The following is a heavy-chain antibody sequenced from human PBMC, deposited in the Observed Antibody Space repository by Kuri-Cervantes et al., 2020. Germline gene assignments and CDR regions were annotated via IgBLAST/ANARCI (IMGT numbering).Heavy chain of an antibody. D-gene: IGHD1-26*01. CDR3: ARCSGSYSDWFDP. J-gene: IGHJ5*02. CDR1: GFTFSSYS. CDR2: ISSSSSNI. Sequence: ESLKISCAASGFTFSSYSMNWFRQAPGKGLEWVSYISSSSSNIYYAVSVKGRFTISRDNAKNSMYLQMNSLRDEDTAVYYCARCSGSYSDWFDPWGQGTLVTVSS. V-gene: IGHV3-48*02.